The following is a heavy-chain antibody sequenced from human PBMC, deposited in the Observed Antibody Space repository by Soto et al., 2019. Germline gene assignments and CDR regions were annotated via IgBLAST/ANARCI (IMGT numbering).Heavy chain of an antibody. D-gene: IGHD6-13*01. CDR3: ARSESRSWYLFYYGMDV. J-gene: IGHJ6*02. CDR1: GGFIGSYY. Sequence: SETLSLTCTVSGGFIGSYYWSGIRQPPGRGLEWIGCVYYSDGTNYNPSLKSRVTMSMDKSNNQFSLRLSSVTAADTAVYYCARSESRSWYLFYYGMDVCGQGTTV. V-gene: IGHV4-59*01. CDR2: VYYSDGT.